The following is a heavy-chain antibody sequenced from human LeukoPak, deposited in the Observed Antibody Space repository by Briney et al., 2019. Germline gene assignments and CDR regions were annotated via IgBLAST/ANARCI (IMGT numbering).Heavy chain of an antibody. J-gene: IGHJ3*02. CDR3: ARQAGDSAFDI. V-gene: IGHV5-51*01. CDR1: GYSFTSYW. D-gene: IGHD7-27*01. CDR2: IYPGDSES. Sequence: GESLKISCKGSGYSFTSYWIAWVRQMPGKGLEWMGIIYPGDSESKYSPSFQGQVTISADKSIITAYLQWSSLKASDTAMYYCARQAGDSAFDIWGQGTMVTVSS.